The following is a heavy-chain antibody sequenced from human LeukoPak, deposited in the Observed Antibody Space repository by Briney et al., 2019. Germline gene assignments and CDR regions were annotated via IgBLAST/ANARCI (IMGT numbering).Heavy chain of an antibody. D-gene: IGHD3-3*01. Sequence: GGSLRLSCAASGFTFSNYWMSWVRQAPGKGLEWVANIKQDGSEKYYVDSVKGRFTISRDNAKNSLYLQMNSLRAEDTALYYCARGGITIFGVVSYMDVWGKGTTVTVSS. CDR1: GFTFSNYW. V-gene: IGHV3-7*03. CDR2: IKQDGSEK. J-gene: IGHJ6*03. CDR3: ARGGITIFGVVSYMDV.